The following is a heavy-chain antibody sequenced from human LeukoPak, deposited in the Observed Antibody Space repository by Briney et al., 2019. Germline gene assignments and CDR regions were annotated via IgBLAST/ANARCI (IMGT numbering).Heavy chain of an antibody. Sequence: ASVKVPCKVSGYTLTELSMHWVRQAPGKGLEWMGGFDPEDGETIYAQKFQGRVTMTTDTSTSTAYMELRSLRSDDTAVYYCARHGPIGWPKGDYWGQGTLVTVSS. D-gene: IGHD2-15*01. CDR2: FDPEDGET. V-gene: IGHV1-24*01. CDR3: ARHGPIGWPKGDY. CDR1: GYTLTELS. J-gene: IGHJ4*02.